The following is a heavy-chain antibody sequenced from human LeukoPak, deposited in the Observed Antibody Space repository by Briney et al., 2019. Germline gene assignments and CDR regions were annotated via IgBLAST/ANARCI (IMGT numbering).Heavy chain of an antibody. CDR2: ISYDGSNK. Sequence: GRSLRLSCAASGFTFSSYAMHWVRQAPGKGLEWVAVISYDGSNKYYADSVKGRFTISRDNSKNTLYLQMNSLRAEDTAMYYCAKDPPPQYYYDSSGYFDYWGQGTLVTVSS. D-gene: IGHD3-22*01. V-gene: IGHV3-30*04. CDR1: GFTFSSYA. J-gene: IGHJ4*02. CDR3: AKDPPPQYYYDSSGYFDY.